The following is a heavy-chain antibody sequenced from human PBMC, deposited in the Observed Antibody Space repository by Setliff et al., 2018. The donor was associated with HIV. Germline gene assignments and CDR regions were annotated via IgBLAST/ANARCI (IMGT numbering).Heavy chain of an antibody. D-gene: IGHD3-10*01. V-gene: IGHV4-38-2*02. J-gene: IGHJ4*02. CDR2: MYYVGST. CDR3: ARSRWLSNTAYYFDF. Sequence: SETLSLTCSVSNFSIGSGYYWGWIRLPPGERPEWIGSMYYVGSTYYHPSFESRSSISIDTSENTLSLSLTSVAVADTAVYFCARSRWLSNTAYYFDFWGRGKLVTVSS. CDR1: NFSIGSGYY.